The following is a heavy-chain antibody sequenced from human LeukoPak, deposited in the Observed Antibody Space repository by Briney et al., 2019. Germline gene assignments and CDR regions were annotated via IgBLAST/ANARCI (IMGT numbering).Heavy chain of an antibody. CDR3: AKGLREYDFWSGYAT. CDR1: GLTFRRFW. Sequence: GGSLRLSCEVSGLTFRRFWMSWVRQAPGKGLDWVSTISVSGGSPNYADSVKGRFTISRDNSKNTLFLQMNSLRAEDTALYYCAKGLREYDFWSGYATWGQGTLVTVSS. J-gene: IGHJ5*02. CDR2: ISVSGGSP. D-gene: IGHD3-3*01. V-gene: IGHV3-23*01.